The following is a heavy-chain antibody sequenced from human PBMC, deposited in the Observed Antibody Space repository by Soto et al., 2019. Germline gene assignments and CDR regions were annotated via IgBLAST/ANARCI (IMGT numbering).Heavy chain of an antibody. Sequence: PXETLSLTCTVSGGSLSSGDYYWSWIRQFPWKGLEWIGDIYHTVSTYYNPPLQSRVTISVDKSKNQFSLKLSSVTAADTAVYYCVRNPGYWGQGTLVTVSS. CDR1: GGSLSSGDYY. CDR2: IYHTVST. V-gene: IGHV4-39*07. J-gene: IGHJ4*02. CDR3: VRNPGY.